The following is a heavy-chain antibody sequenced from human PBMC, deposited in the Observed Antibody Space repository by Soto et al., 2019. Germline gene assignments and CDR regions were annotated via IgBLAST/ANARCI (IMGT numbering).Heavy chain of an antibody. CDR3: AARAVTTIPFDY. V-gene: IGHV4-34*01. D-gene: IGHD4-4*01. J-gene: IGHJ4*02. Sequence: PSETLSLTCAVYGGSFSGYYGSWIRQPPGKGLEWIGEINHSGSTNYNPSLKSRVTISVDTSKNQFSLKLSSVTAADTAVYYCAARAVTTIPFDYWGQGTLVTVSS. CDR1: GGSFSGYY. CDR2: INHSGST.